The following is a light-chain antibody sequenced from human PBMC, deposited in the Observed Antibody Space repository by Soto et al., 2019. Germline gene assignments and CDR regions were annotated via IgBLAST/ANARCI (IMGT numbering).Light chain of an antibody. V-gene: IGLV1-51*01. J-gene: IGLJ3*02. CDR2: DDN. CDR3: VAWDDNLSSRV. Sequence: QSVMTQPPSVSAAPGQKVTISCSGSSSNIGGNSVSWYQQLPGTAPKLLIYDDNKRPSGIPDRFSGSKSGTSASLVITGLRPEDEADYYCVAWDDNLSSRVFGGGTKLTVL. CDR1: SSNIGGNS.